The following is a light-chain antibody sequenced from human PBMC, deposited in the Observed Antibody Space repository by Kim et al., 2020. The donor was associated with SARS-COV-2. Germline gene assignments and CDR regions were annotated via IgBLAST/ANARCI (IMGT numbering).Light chain of an antibody. CDR2: GAS. J-gene: IGKJ1*01. CDR1: QSVSSN. Sequence: EIVLTQSPGTLSLSPGERATLSCRASQSVSSNLVWYQQKPGQAPRLLIYGASTRTTGIPVRFSGSGSGTEFTLTISSLQSEDFAVYYCQQYNNWPRTFGQGTKVDIK. CDR3: QQYNNWPRT. V-gene: IGKV3-15*01.